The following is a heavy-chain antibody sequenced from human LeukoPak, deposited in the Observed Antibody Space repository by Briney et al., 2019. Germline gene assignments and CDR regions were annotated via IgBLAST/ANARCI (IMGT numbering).Heavy chain of an antibody. CDR2: IYAGGST. D-gene: IGHD2/OR15-2a*01. J-gene: IGHJ4*02. V-gene: IGHV3-53*01. CDR3: ARDFSGQ. CDR1: GATVNSNY. Sequence: GGSLRLSCVASGATVNSNYMSWVRQAPGKGLEWVSVIYAGGSTYYADSVKGRFTISRDISKNTLYLQMNSLRAEDTAVYYCARDFSGQWSQGTLVTVSS.